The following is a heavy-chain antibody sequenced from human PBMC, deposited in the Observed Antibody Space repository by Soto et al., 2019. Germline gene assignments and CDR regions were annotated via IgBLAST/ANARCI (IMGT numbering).Heavy chain of an antibody. CDR2: IHYNGNT. J-gene: IGHJ4*02. CDR3: AREGNLGRWLQPLDF. D-gene: IGHD5-12*01. V-gene: IGHV4-59*01. Sequence: SETLSLTCTVSGYSISAYSLSWVRQPPGKGLEWIGNIHYNGNTKYNPSLKSRVTMSVDTSKNQFSLRLISVTAADTAIYFCAREGNLGRWLQPLDFWGQGTLVTVSS. CDR1: GYSISAYS.